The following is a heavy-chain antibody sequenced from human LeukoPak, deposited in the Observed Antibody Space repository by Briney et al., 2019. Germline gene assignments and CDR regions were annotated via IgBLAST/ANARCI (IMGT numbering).Heavy chain of an antibody. V-gene: IGHV4-30-4*01. CDR1: GGSISSGDYY. D-gene: IGHD4-17*01. Sequence: NSSETLSLTCTVSGGSISSGDYYWSWIRQPPGKGLEWIGYIYYSGSTYYNPSLKSRVTISVDTSKNQFSLKLSSVTATDTAVYYCARAAGGDYGVFDYWGQGTLVTVSS. J-gene: IGHJ4*02. CDR3: ARAAGGDYGVFDY. CDR2: IYYSGST.